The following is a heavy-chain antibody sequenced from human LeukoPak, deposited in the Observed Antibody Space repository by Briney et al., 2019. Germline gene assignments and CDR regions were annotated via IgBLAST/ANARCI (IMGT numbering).Heavy chain of an antibody. CDR1: GFIFSSAW. D-gene: IGHD4-23*01. J-gene: IGHJ4*02. CDR2: VKSKTDGGTT. Sequence: GGSLRLSCAASGFIFSSAWMSWVRQAPGKGLEWVGRVKSKTDGGTTDYAALVKGRFTISRDDSKNTLYLQMNSLKTDDTAVYYCATGSGDTVVIDYWGQGTLVTVSS. V-gene: IGHV3-15*01. CDR3: ATGSGDTVVIDY.